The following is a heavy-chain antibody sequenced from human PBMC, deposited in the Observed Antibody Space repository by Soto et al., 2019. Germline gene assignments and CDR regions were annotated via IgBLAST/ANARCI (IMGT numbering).Heavy chain of an antibody. Sequence: GGSLRLSCAASGFTFSSYAMSWVRQAPGKGLEWVSAISGSGGSTYYADSVKGRFTISRDNSKNTLYLQMNSLRAEDTAVYYCAKSMLYSGYAPANIYYRCQRTLVPVSA. CDR3: AKSMLYSGYAPANIYY. CDR2: ISGSGGST. J-gene: IGHJ4*01. CDR1: GFTFSSYA. D-gene: IGHD5-12*01. V-gene: IGHV3-23*01.